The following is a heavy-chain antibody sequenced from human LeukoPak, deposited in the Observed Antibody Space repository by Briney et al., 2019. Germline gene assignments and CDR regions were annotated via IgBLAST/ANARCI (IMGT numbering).Heavy chain of an antibody. D-gene: IGHD5-12*01. J-gene: IGHJ4*02. V-gene: IGHV1-2*02. CDR1: GYTFTGYY. CDR3: ARVLYSGYDWGEIDY. CDR2: INPNSGGT. Sequence: GASVKVSCKASGYTFTGYYMHWVRQAPGQGLEWMGWINPNSGGTNYAQKFQGRVTMTRDTSISTAYMELSRLRSDDTAVYYCARVLYSGYDWGEIDYWGQGTLVTVSS.